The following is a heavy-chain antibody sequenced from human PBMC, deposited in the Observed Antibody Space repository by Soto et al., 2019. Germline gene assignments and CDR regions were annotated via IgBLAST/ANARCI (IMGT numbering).Heavy chain of an antibody. J-gene: IGHJ4*02. CDR2: ITSTSTTI. Sequence: GGSLRLSCAASGFTFSSYNMNWARQAPGKGLEWLSFITSTSTTIYYTDSVKGRFTISRDNAKSSLYLQMNSLRAEDTAVYYCVRSGTYGDYGGYWGQGTLVTVSS. CDR3: VRSGTYGDYGGY. V-gene: IGHV3-48*01. D-gene: IGHD4-17*01. CDR1: GFTFSSYN.